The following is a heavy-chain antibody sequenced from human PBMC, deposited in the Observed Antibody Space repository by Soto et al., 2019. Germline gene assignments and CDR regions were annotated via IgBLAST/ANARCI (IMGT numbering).Heavy chain of an antibody. V-gene: IGHV3-23*01. CDR2: ISGSGGST. J-gene: IGHJ4*02. CDR1: GFTFSSYA. Sequence: GGSLRLSCAASGFTFSSYAMSWVRQAPGKGLEWVSAISGSGGSTYYADSVKGRFTISRDNSKNTLYLQMNSLRAEDTAVYYCAKDKRVTHCSSTSCYSNHWGQGTLVTVSS. CDR3: AKDKRVTHCSSTSCYSNH. D-gene: IGHD2-2*02.